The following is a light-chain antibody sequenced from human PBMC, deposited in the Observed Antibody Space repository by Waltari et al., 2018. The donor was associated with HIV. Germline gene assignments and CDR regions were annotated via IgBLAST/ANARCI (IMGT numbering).Light chain of an antibody. CDR3: QSYDTNLSGSV. Sequence: QSVLTQPPSVSGAPGQSVTIYAAGSSSNIGAHFEVHGYQQVPGTAPKLLIFGARNRPSGVPDRFSGSTSGPSASLAITGLQAEDEADYYCQSYDTNLSGSVFGGGTKVTVL. V-gene: IGLV1-40*01. CDR2: GAR. CDR1: SSNIGAHFE. J-gene: IGLJ3*02.